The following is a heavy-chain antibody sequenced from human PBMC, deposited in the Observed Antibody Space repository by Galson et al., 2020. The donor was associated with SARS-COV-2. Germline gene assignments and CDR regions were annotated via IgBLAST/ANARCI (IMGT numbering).Heavy chain of an antibody. D-gene: IGHD3-3*01. CDR2: ISAYNGNT. CDR1: GYTFTSYG. CDR3: AREGGERFLGWWGGYGDYYYYMDV. V-gene: IGHV1-18*04. Sequence: ASVKVSCNASGYTFTSYGISWVRQAPGQGLEWMGWISAYNGNTNYAQKLQGRVTMTTDTSTSTAYMELRSLRSDDTAVYYCAREGGERFLGWWGGYGDYYYYMDVWGKGTTVTVSS. J-gene: IGHJ6*03.